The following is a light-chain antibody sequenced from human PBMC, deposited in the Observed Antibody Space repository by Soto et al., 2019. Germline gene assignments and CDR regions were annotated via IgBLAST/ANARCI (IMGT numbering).Light chain of an antibody. J-gene: IGLJ2*01. V-gene: IGLV4-69*01. Sequence: QPVLTQSPSASASLGASVKLTCTLRSVHSGYAIAWHQQQPEKGTRNLMKLNSDGSHSKGDGIPDRFSGSSSGAERYLPISSLQSEDEADYYCQTWGTGILVFGGGTKLTVL. CDR1: SVHSGYA. CDR3: QTWGTGILV. CDR2: LNSDGSH.